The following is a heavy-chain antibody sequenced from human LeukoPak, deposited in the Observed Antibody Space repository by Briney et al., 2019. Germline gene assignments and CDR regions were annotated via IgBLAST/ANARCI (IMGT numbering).Heavy chain of an antibody. Sequence: ASVKVSCKASGYTFTSYYMHWVRQAPGQGLEWMGIINPSGGSTSYAQKFQGRVTMTRDTSTDTAYMELSSLRSEDTAVYYCATTHYGDYDPYFDYGGKGTLVTVSS. D-gene: IGHD4-17*01. CDR2: INPSGGST. CDR1: GYTFTSYY. V-gene: IGHV1-46*01. CDR3: ATTHYGDYDPYFDY. J-gene: IGHJ4*02.